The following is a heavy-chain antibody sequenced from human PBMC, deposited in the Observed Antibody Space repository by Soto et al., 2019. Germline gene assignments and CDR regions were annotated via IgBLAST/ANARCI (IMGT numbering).Heavy chain of an antibody. Sequence: SXTLSLTCTVSGGSIRSYYLTWIRQPPVKGLEWIGYIYSSGGSSGGSTNYNPSLKSRVTISVDTSKNQFSLNLTSVTAADTAVYYCARGNWFDPWGQGTLVTVSS. CDR3: ARGNWFDP. V-gene: IGHV4-59*01. CDR1: GGSIRSYY. J-gene: IGHJ5*02. CDR2: IYSSGGSSGGST.